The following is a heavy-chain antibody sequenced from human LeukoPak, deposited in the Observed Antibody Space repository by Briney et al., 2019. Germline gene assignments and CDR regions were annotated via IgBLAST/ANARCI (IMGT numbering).Heavy chain of an antibody. Sequence: WRGMIYPRDGSTSYAQKFQGRVTVTRDTSTSTVRMELSGLRSEDTAVYYCARDQEGFDYWGQGTLVTVSS. CDR2: IYPRDGST. J-gene: IGHJ4*02. V-gene: IGHV1-46*01. CDR3: ARDQEGFDY.